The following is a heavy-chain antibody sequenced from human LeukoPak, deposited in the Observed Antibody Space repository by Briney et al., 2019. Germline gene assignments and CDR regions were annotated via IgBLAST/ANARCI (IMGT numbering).Heavy chain of an antibody. D-gene: IGHD6-19*01. V-gene: IGHV3-7*01. Sequence: GGSLRLSCAASGFTFSNYWMHWVRQAPGKGLECVANIKQGGSEIHYVDSVKGRFTISRDDAENALSLQMSSLRAEDTAVYYCAIGGGWLIDYWGQGTVVTVSS. CDR1: GFTFSNYW. CDR3: AIGGGWLIDY. CDR2: IKQGGSEI. J-gene: IGHJ4*02.